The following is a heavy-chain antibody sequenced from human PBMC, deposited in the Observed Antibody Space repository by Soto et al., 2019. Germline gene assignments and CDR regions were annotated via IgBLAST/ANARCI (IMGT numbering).Heavy chain of an antibody. CDR2: IYYSGST. Sequence: SETLSLTCTVSGGSISTYYWSWIRQPPGKGLEWIGYIYYSGSTNYNPSLKTRVTISVDTSKNQFSLKLSSVTAADTAIYYCARHRVVRGYHWFDPWGQXTLVTVS. J-gene: IGHJ5*02. V-gene: IGHV4-59*01. D-gene: IGHD3-10*01. CDR1: GGSISTYY. CDR3: ARHRVVRGYHWFDP.